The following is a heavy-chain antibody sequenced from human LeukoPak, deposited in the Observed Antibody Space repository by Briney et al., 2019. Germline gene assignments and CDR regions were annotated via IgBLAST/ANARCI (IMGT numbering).Heavy chain of an antibody. D-gene: IGHD4-23*01. CDR2: ISSRSSQI. J-gene: IGHJ6*02. V-gene: IGHV3-21*05. CDR1: GFTFRSYW. CDR3: ARDGDYGGNSGYYYGMDV. Sequence: TGGSLRLSCAASGFTFRSYWMHWVRQAPGKGLEWVSYISSRSSQIYYADSVKGRFTISRDNAKNSLYLQMNSLRAEDTAVYYCARDGDYGGNSGYYYGMDVWGQGTTVTVSS.